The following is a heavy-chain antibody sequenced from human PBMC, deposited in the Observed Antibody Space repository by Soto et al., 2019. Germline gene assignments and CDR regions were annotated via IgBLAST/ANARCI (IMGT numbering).Heavy chain of an antibody. J-gene: IGHJ4*02. CDR3: ARGKVVRGSSVTLDY. CDR1: GGSFSGYY. Sequence: QVQLQQWGAGLLKPSETLSLTSAVYGGSFSGYYWSWIRQPPGKGLEWIGEINHSGSTNYNPSLKSRVTLAVDTSKNPFSLKLSSVTAADTAVYYCARGKVVRGSSVTLDYWGQGTLVTVSS. V-gene: IGHV4-34*01. D-gene: IGHD3-10*01. CDR2: INHSGST.